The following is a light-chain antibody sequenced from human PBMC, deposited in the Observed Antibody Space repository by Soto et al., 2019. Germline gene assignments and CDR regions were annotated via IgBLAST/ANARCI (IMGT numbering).Light chain of an antibody. J-gene: IGKJ1*01. CDR3: QQSYTTPWT. CDR2: GAS. V-gene: IGKV3-20*01. CDR1: QSVSSSY. Sequence: EIVLTQSPGTLSLSPGEGATLSFRASQSVSSSYLAWYQQKPGQAPRLLIYGASSRATGIPDRFSGSGSGTDFTLSISRLEPEDFATYYCQQSYTTPWTFGLGTKVDIK.